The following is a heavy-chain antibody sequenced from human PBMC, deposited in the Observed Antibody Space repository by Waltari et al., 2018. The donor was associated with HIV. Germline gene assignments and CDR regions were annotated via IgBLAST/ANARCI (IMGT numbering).Heavy chain of an antibody. J-gene: IGHJ6*02. Sequence: QVQLVQSGAEVKKPGASVKVSCKVSGYILTELSIHWVRQAPGEGLEWMGGFDPEDRETIYAQKFQGRVTMTEDTSTDTTYMELSSLRSEDTAVYYWATTRQWLVHSGLDVWGQGTTVTVSS. D-gene: IGHD6-19*01. CDR1: GYILTELS. CDR2: FDPEDRET. CDR3: ATTRQWLVHSGLDV. V-gene: IGHV1-24*01.